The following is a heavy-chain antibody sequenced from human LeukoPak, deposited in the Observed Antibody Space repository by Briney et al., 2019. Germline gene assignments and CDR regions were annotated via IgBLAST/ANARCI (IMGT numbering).Heavy chain of an antibody. CDR3: ARDKVAVDGPRFDP. V-gene: IGHV4-59*11. CDR2: ISYSGST. D-gene: IGHD6-19*01. J-gene: IGHJ5*02. Sequence: PSETLSLTCLVSGGSISSHYWTWIRQPPGKGLEWIGYISYSGSTYYNPSLKSRVTMSVDTSKNHFSLKLTSVTAADTAVYYCARDKVAVDGPRFDPWGQGTLVTVSS. CDR1: GGSISSHY.